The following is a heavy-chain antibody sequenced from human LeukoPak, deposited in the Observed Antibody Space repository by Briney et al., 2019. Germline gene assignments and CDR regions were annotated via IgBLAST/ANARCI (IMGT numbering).Heavy chain of an antibody. Sequence: AGGSLRLSCAASGFTFSSYGMHWVRQAPGKGLEWVAVIWYDGSNKYYADSVKGRFTISRDNSKNTLYLQMNSLRAEDTAVYYCARDALMVYQGGWFDPWGQGTLVTVSS. J-gene: IGHJ5*02. V-gene: IGHV3-33*01. D-gene: IGHD2-8*01. CDR3: ARDALMVYQGGWFDP. CDR1: GFTFSSYG. CDR2: IWYDGSNK.